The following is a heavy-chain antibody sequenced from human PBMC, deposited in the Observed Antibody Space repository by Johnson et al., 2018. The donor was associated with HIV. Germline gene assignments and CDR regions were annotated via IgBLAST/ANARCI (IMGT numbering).Heavy chain of an antibody. CDR3: ARDNMLWELHGFDI. CDR2: VGHDGGIY. CDR1: GFTFSSYA. V-gene: IGHV3-30-3*01. D-gene: IGHD3-10*02. J-gene: IGHJ3*02. Sequence: QVQLVESGGGVVQPGRSLRLSCVASGFTFSSYAMHWVRQAPGQGLEWVAHVGHDGGIYPYAESVKGRFTVYRDNSKNTLYLQMNNLGTEDTAVYYGARDNMLWELHGFDIWGQGTMVTVSS.